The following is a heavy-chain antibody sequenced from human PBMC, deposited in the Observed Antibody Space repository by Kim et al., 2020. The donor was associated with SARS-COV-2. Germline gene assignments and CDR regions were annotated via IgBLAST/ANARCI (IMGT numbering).Heavy chain of an antibody. D-gene: IGHD3-10*01. CDR3: ARDLGGGLLWFGGGGAFDI. J-gene: IGHJ3*02. Sequence: GGSLRLSCAASGFTFSSYAMHWVRQAPGKGLEWVAVISYDGSNKYYADSVKGRFTISRDNSKNTLYLQMNSLRAEDTAVYYCARDLGGGLLWFGGGGAFDIWGQGTMVTVSS. V-gene: IGHV3-30*04. CDR2: ISYDGSNK. CDR1: GFTFSSYA.